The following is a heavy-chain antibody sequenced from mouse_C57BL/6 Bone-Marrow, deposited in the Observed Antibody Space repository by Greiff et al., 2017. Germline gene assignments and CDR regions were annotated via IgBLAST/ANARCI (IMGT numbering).Heavy chain of an antibody. J-gene: IGHJ4*01. CDR2: IDPSDSYT. CDR3: ARTGNAMGY. V-gene: IGHV1-69*01. CDR1: GYTFTSYW. Sequence: VQLQQPGAELVMPGASVKLSCKASGYTFTSYWMHWVKQRPGQGLEWIGEIDPSDSYTNYNQKFKGKSTLTVDKSSSTAYMQRSSLTSEDSAVYYCARTGNAMGYWGQGTSVTVSS.